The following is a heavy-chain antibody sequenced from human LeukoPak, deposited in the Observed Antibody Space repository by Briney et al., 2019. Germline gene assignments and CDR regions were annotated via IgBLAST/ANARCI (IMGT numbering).Heavy chain of an antibody. D-gene: IGHD2-2*02. CDR3: ARAGSSVVPAAIPHYGMDV. CDR1: GDSIATGGRY. CDR2: IHHTGSS. V-gene: IGHV4-31*03. Sequence: SETLSLTCTVFGDSIATGGRYWSWIRQPPGKGLEWIGYIHHTGSSYINPSLKSRVTLSVDTSENQFSLKLSPVTAADTAVYYCARAGSSVVPAAIPHYGMDVWGQGTTVTVSS. J-gene: IGHJ6*02.